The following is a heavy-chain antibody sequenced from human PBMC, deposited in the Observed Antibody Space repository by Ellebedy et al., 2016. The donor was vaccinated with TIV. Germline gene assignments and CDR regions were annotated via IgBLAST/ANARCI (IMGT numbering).Heavy chain of an antibody. J-gene: IGHJ6*02. D-gene: IGHD3-16*01. CDR1: GFSFRSYW. Sequence: GESLKISCAASGFSFRSYWMTWVRQAPGKGLEWVANIYQDGSERLYLDSVKGRFTVSRDNAKNSLDLQMTRLRPDDTALYYCVKGAYPVPTVMAVWGQGTMVIVSS. V-gene: IGHV3-7*01. CDR2: IYQDGSER. CDR3: VKGAYPVPTVMAV.